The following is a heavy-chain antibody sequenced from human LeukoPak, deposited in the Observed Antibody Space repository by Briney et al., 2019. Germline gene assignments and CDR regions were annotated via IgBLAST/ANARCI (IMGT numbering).Heavy chain of an antibody. V-gene: IGHV6-1*01. D-gene: IGHD3-16*02. CDR2: TYYRSKWYN. Sequence: SQTLSLTCAIFGDSVSSNSAAWNWIRRSPSRGLEWLGRTYYRSKWYNDYAVSVKSRITINPDTSKNQFSLQLNSVTPEDTAVYDWARDRYDYIWGSYRRSGAFDIWGQGTMVTVSS. J-gene: IGHJ3*02. CDR3: ARDRYDYIWGSYRRSGAFDI. CDR1: GDSVSSNSAA.